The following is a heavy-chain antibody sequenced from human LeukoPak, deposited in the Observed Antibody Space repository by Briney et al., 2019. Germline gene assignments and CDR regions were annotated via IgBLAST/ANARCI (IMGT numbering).Heavy chain of an antibody. J-gene: IGHJ4*02. CDR1: GFNFDDYA. CDR2: INWNGGST. D-gene: IGHD2-2*01. Sequence: PGGSLRLSCAASGFNFDDYAMAWVRQAPGKGLEWVSSINWNGGSTGYAESVKGRFTVSRDNARNSLYLQMSSLRAEDTALYYCARAKVNSISSYDYWGQGTLVTVSS. V-gene: IGHV3-20*04. CDR3: ARAKVNSISSYDY.